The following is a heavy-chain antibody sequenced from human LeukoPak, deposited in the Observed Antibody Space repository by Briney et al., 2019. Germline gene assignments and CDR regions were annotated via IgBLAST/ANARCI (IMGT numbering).Heavy chain of an antibody. J-gene: IGHJ4*02. CDR3: ARLGIRGVIGSGN. V-gene: IGHV3-48*03. CDR2: ISSSGSII. D-gene: IGHD3-10*01. CDR1: GFTFSSYE. Sequence: PGGSLRLSCAASGFTFSSYEMNWVRQAPGKGLEWVSYISSSGSIIYYVDSVKGRFTISIDKAKTSLYLQMTSLRAEDTAVNYCARLGIRGVIGSGNWGQGTLVTVSS.